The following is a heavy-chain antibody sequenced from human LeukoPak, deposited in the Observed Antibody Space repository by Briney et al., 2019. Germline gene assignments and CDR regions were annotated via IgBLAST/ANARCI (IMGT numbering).Heavy chain of an antibody. CDR3: ARFIAAAGWFDP. Sequence: ASVKVSCKASGYTFTSYDINWVRQATGQGLEWMGWMNPNSGNTGYAQKFQGRVTITRNNSISTAYMELSSLRSEDTAVYYCARFIAAAGWFDPWGQGTLVTVSS. J-gene: IGHJ5*02. D-gene: IGHD6-13*01. CDR1: GYTFTSYD. V-gene: IGHV1-8*03. CDR2: MNPNSGNT.